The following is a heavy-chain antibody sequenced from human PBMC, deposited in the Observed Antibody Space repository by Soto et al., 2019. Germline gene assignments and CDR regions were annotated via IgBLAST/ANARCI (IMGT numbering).Heavy chain of an antibody. Sequence: SETLSLTCAVSGGSISSSNWWSWVRQPPGKGLEWIGEIYHSGSTNYNPSLKSRVTISVDKSKNQFSLKLSSVTAADTAVYYCARNGMAAAGFYYYYGMDVWGQGTTVTVS. V-gene: IGHV4-4*02. CDR3: ARNGMAAAGFYYYYGMDV. D-gene: IGHD6-13*01. CDR2: IYHSGST. J-gene: IGHJ6*02. CDR1: GGSISSSNW.